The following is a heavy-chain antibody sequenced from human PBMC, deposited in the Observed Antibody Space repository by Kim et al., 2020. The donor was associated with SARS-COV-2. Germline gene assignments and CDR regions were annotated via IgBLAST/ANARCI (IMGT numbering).Heavy chain of an antibody. CDR1: GYTFTSYA. D-gene: IGHD3-10*01. Sequence: ASVKVSCKASGYTFTSYAMHWVRQAPGQRLEWMGWINAGNGNTKYSQKFQGRVTITRDTSASTAYMELSSLRSEDTAVYYFAYSGSYGSAVDYWGQGTLVTVSS. J-gene: IGHJ4*02. V-gene: IGHV1-3*01. CDR2: INAGNGNT. CDR3: AYSGSYGSAVDY.